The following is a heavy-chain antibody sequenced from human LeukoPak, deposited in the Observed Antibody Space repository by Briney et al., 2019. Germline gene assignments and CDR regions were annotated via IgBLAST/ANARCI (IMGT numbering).Heavy chain of an antibody. CDR3: ARHRSGWYRD. D-gene: IGHD6-19*01. Sequence: KASETLSLTCTVSGGSISSYYWSWIRQPPGKGLEWIGYIYYSGGTNYNPSLKSRVTISVDTSKNQFSLKLSSVTAADTAVYYCARHRSGWYRDWGQGTLVTVSS. V-gene: IGHV4-59*08. J-gene: IGHJ4*02. CDR2: IYYSGGT. CDR1: GGSISSYY.